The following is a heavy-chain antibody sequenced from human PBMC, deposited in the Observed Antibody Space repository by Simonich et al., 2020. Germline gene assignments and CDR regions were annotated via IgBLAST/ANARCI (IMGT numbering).Heavy chain of an antibody. Sequence: EVQLVESGGGLVQPGGSLRLSCAASGFTFSSYEMNWVGQAPVKGLGWVSYIISIGSTIYYPASVKGRFTISRDNAKNSLYLQMNSLRAEDTAVYYCASDGAYDTVVTGAYWGQGTLVTVSS. J-gene: IGHJ4*02. V-gene: IGHV3-48*03. CDR3: ASDGAYDTVVTGAY. CDR2: IISIGSTI. D-gene: IGHD3-9*01. CDR1: GFTFSSYE.